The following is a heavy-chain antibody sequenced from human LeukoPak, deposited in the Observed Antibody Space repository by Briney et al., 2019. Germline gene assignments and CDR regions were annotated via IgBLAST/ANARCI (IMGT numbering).Heavy chain of an antibody. V-gene: IGHV3-74*01. CDR1: GFTFRIYW. J-gene: IGHJ1*01. D-gene: IGHD4-17*01. CDR2: ISTDGSTT. Sequence: GGPLTLSCPATGFTFRIYWLHWFRQAPGKGLVWVSRISTDGSTTTYADSVKGRFTISRDNSKNTLYLQMNSLRTEDTAVYYCVDYGEHWGQGILVTVSS. CDR3: VDYGEH.